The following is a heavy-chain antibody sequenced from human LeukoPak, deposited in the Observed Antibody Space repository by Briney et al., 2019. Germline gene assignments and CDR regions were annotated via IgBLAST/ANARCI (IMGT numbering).Heavy chain of an antibody. V-gene: IGHV3-30*04. Sequence: PGRSLRLSCAASGFTFSNYAFHWVRQAPGKGLEWVALTSDDGCKKYYADSVKGRFTVSRDNSKNTLSLQMNSLRAEDTAVYYCARVDSSDWNAYFYYLDVWGKGTTVTVSS. D-gene: IGHD6-19*01. CDR3: ARVDSSDWNAYFYYLDV. J-gene: IGHJ6*03. CDR1: GFTFSNYA. CDR2: TSDDGCKK.